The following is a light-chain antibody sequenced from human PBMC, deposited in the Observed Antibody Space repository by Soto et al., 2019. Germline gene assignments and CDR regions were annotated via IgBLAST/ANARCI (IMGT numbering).Light chain of an antibody. J-gene: IGLJ1*01. Sequence: QSVLTQPASVSGSPGQSITISCTGTSSDVGSYNLVSWYQQHPGKAPKLMIYEGSKRPSGVSNRFSGSKSGITASLTISGLQAEDEADYYCCSYAGSSTLDYVFGTGTRSPS. CDR2: EGS. CDR1: SSDVGSYNL. CDR3: CSYAGSSTLDYV. V-gene: IGLV2-23*01.